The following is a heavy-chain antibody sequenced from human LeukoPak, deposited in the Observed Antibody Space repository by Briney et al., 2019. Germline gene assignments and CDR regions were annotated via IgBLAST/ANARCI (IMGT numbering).Heavy chain of an antibody. V-gene: IGHV3-66*01. D-gene: IGHD3-10*02. J-gene: IGHJ4*02. CDR2: IYSGGST. Sequence: GGSLRLSCAASGFTXSSYAMSWVRQAPGKGLEWVSVIYSGGSTYYADSVKGRFTISRDNSKNTLYLQMNSLRAEDTAVYYCARDLPMFDYWGQGTLVTVSS. CDR1: GFTXSSYA. CDR3: ARDLPMFDY.